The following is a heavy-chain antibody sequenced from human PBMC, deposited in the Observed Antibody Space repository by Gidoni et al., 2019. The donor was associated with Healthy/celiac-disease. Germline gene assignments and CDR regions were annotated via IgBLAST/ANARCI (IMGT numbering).Heavy chain of an antibody. J-gene: IGHJ6*02. Sequence: QVQLQQWGAVLLKPSETLSLTCAVYGGSFCGYYWSWTRQPPGKGLEWIGEINHSGSTNYNPSLKSRVTISVDTSKNQFSLKLSSVTAADTAVYYCARGVRIYYYYGMDVWGQGTTVTVSS. CDR1: GGSFCGYY. CDR2: INHSGST. V-gene: IGHV4-34*01. CDR3: ARGVRIYYYYGMDV.